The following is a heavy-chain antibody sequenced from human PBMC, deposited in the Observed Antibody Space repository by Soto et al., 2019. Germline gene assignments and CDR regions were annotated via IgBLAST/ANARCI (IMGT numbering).Heavy chain of an antibody. Sequence: GGSLRLSCAASGFTFSDYYMSWIRQAPGKGLEWVSYISSSGSTTYYSDSVKGRCTISRDNANNSLYLQMNSLRAEDTAAYYCPRARYSGGWYAFDIWGQGTIVTVSS. CDR2: ISSSGSTT. J-gene: IGHJ3*02. CDR1: GFTFSDYY. V-gene: IGHV3-11*01. D-gene: IGHD6-19*01. CDR3: PRARYSGGWYAFDI.